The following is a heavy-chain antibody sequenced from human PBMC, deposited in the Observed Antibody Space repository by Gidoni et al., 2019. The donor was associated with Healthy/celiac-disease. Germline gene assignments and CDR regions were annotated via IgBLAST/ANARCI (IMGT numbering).Heavy chain of an antibody. J-gene: IGHJ6*02. CDR2: INAGNGNT. Sequence: QVQLVQSGAEVKKPGASVKVSCKASGYTFTSYAMHWVRQAPGQRLEWMGWINAGNGNTKYSQKFQGRVTITRDTSASTAYMELSSLRSEDTAVYYCARDWRDPTDSFWYYGMDVWGQGTTVTVSS. V-gene: IGHV1-3*01. CDR1: GYTFTSYA. D-gene: IGHD3-16*01. CDR3: ARDWRDPTDSFWYYGMDV.